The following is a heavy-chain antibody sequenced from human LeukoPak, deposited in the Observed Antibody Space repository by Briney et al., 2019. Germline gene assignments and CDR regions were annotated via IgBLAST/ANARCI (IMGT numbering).Heavy chain of an antibody. V-gene: IGHV3-23*01. CDR3: ARDCSSATCYAAFDY. CDR1: GFTFRNYA. J-gene: IGHJ4*02. Sequence: GGSLRLSCAASGFTFRNYAMNWVRQAPGKGLEWVSSIAGSSGSTYYADSVKGRFTVSRDRTNNTLYLQMHGLRAEDTAVYYCARDCSSATCYAAFDYWGQGVLVTVSS. CDR2: IAGSSGST. D-gene: IGHD2-2*01.